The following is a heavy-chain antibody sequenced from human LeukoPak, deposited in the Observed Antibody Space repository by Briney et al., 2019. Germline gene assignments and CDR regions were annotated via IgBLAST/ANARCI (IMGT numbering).Heavy chain of an antibody. CDR1: GYTLTELS. CDR2: FDPEDGET. CDR3: ATGPSGSYYYYMDV. J-gene: IGHJ6*03. Sequence: GASMKVSCKVSGYTLTELSMHWVRQAPGKGLEWMGGFDPEDGETIYAQKFQGGVTMTEDTSTDTAYMELSSLRSEDTAVYYCATGPSGSYYYYMDVWGKGTTVTVSS. V-gene: IGHV1-24*01. D-gene: IGHD1-26*01.